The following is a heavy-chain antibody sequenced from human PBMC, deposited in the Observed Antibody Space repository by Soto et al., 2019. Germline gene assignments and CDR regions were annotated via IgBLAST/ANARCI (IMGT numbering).Heavy chain of an antibody. D-gene: IGHD6-19*01. CDR1: GFTFSTYG. J-gene: IGHJ6*02. Sequence: SGGSLRLSCTASGFTFSTYGMHWVRQAPGKGLEWVGLISYDGSYKYYAGSVKGRFTMSRDNSRNTVFLQMNSLTAEDTAVYYCAKDPTYDSSGYYFYYGMDVWGQGTTVTVS. V-gene: IGHV3-30*18. CDR2: ISYDGSYK. CDR3: AKDPTYDSSGYYFYYGMDV.